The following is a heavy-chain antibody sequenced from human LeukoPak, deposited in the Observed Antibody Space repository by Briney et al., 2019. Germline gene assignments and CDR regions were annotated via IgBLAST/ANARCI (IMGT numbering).Heavy chain of an antibody. D-gene: IGHD3-16*02. J-gene: IGHJ4*02. V-gene: IGHV4-34*01. CDR1: GGSFSGYY. Sequence: PSETLSLTCAVYGGSFSGYYWSWIRQPPGKGLEWIGEINHSGSTNYNPSLKSRVTRSVDTSKNQFSLKLSSVTAADTAVYYCARGRLDYVWGSYRPYYFDYWGQGTLVTVSS. CDR3: ARGRLDYVWGSYRPYYFDY. CDR2: INHSGST.